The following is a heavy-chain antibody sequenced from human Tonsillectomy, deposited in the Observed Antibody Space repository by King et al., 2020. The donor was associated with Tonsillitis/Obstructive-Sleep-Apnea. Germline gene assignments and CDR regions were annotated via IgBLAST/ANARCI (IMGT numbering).Heavy chain of an antibody. CDR2: IYPGDSDT. D-gene: IGHD4-17*01. CDR3: ARHGGAVTTFYWYFDL. J-gene: IGHJ2*01. Sequence: VQLVESGAEVKKPGESLKISCKGSGYSFTSYWIGWLRQMPGKGLEWMGIIYPGDSDTRYSPSFQGQVTISADKSISTAYLQWSSLKASDTAMYYCARHGGAVTTFYWYFDLWGRGTLVTVSS. V-gene: IGHV5-51*01. CDR1: GYSFTSYW.